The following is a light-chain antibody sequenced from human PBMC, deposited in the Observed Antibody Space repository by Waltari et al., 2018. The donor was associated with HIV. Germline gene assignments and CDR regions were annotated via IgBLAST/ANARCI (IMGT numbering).Light chain of an antibody. CDR3: QQRTNWPPSIT. Sequence: EIVLTQSPATLSLSPGERATLSCRASQSVSSYLAWYQQKPGQAPRLLIYAASKRATGIPARFSGSGSGTDFTRTISSLEPEDFAVYYCQQRTNWPPSITFGQGTRLEIK. V-gene: IGKV3-11*01. J-gene: IGKJ5*01. CDR2: AAS. CDR1: QSVSSY.